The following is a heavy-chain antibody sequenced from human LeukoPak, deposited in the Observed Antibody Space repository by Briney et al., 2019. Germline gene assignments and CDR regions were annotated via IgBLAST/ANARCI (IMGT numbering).Heavy chain of an antibody. J-gene: IGHJ6*02. D-gene: IGHD3-3*02. Sequence: GGSLRLSCAASGFTFSDYDMHWVRQVTGKGLEWVSAIHTSGLTYYPNSVKGRFIISRDNGKDSLFLQMNSLRAGDTSVYYFSRELLGPHFYGMDVWGQGTTVTVAS. CDR2: IHTSGLT. CDR1: GFTFSDYD. CDR3: SRELLGPHFYGMDV. V-gene: IGHV3-13*01.